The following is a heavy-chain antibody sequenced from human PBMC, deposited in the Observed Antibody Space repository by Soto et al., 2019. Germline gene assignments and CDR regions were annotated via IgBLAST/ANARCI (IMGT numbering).Heavy chain of an antibody. D-gene: IGHD3-22*01. CDR2: MNPSGSST. V-gene: IGHV1-46*01. CDR1: GYSLTTDY. Sequence: ASVKVSCKASGYSLTTDYMHWVRQAPGQGLEWMAIMNPSGSSTSYPQKFQDRLTMTRDTSTSTVYMELRSLRSEDTAIYYCARDRSGFHWFDAWGQGTLVTV. CDR3: ARDRSGFHWFDA. J-gene: IGHJ5*02.